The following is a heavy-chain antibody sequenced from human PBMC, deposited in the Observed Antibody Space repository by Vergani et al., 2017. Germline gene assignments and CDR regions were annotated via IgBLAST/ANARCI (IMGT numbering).Heavy chain of an antibody. J-gene: IGHJ6*02. Sequence: QEQLLQSGGGVVQPGGSLRLSCIGSGYTFGHFDMHWVRQAPGKGLAWVAFIRYDGSNPQYIDSVKGRFTISRDNSKDHLFLQMNDLRPEDTGTYFCAKKGGSLYYYGWDVWGQGTTITVSS. CDR1: GYTFGHFD. CDR3: AKKGGSLYYYGWDV. V-gene: IGHV3-30*02. D-gene: IGHD1-26*01. CDR2: IRYDGSNP.